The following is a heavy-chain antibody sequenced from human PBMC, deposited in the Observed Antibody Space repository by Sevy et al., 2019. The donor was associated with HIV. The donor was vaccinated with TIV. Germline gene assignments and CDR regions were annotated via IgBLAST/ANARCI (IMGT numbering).Heavy chain of an antibody. CDR1: GYTFTSYY. CDR2: INPSGGST. V-gene: IGHV1-46*01. J-gene: IGHJ4*02. D-gene: IGHD5-12*01. CDR3: ARGGYSGYAPPYYFDY. Sequence: ASVKVSCKASGYTFTSYYMHWVRQAPGQGLEWMGIINPSGGSTSCAQKFQGRVTMTRDTSTSTVYMELSSLRSEDTAVYYSARGGYSGYAPPYYFDYWGQGTLVTVSS.